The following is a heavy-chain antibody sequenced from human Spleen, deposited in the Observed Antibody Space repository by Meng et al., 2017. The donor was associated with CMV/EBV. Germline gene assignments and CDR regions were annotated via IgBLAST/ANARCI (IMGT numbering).Heavy chain of an antibody. CDR1: GGSFSGYY. J-gene: IGHJ3*02. D-gene: IGHD6-6*01. V-gene: IGHV4-59*01. CDR3: ARDRQLVDAFDI. CDR2: IFYSGST. Sequence: GSLRLSCAVYGGSFSGYYWSWIRQPPGKGLEWIGYIFYSGSTNYNPSLKSRVTISVDTSKNQFSLKLSSVTAADTAVYYCARDRQLVDAFDIWGQGTMVTVSS.